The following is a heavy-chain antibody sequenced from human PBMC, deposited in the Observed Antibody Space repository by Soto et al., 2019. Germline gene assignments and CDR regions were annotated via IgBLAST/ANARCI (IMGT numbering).Heavy chain of an antibody. Sequence: PGGSLRLSCAASGFTFSNYAMSWVRQAPGEGLEWVSALSGDSGSTYYADSVKGRFTISRDNSKNTLYLQMNSLRAGDTALYYCAIPSGLTVTGPDYWGQGTLVTVSS. CDR3: AIPSGLTVTGPDY. J-gene: IGHJ4*02. D-gene: IGHD6-19*01. CDR2: LSGDSGST. CDR1: GFTFSNYA. V-gene: IGHV3-23*01.